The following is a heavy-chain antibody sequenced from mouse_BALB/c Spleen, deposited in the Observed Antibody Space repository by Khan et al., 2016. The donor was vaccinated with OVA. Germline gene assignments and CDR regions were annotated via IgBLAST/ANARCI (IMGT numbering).Heavy chain of an antibody. J-gene: IGHJ3*01. CDR3: ARSNYPAWFAY. CDR1: GFTFSSFG. CDR2: ISSGSSTI. D-gene: IGHD2-1*01. Sequence: EVELVESGGGLVQPGGSRKLSCAASGFTFSSFGMHWVRQAPEKGLEWVAYISSGSSTIYYADTVKGRFTISRDNPKNTLFLQMTSLRSEDTAMYYWARSNYPAWFAYWGQGTLVSVSA. V-gene: IGHV5-17*02.